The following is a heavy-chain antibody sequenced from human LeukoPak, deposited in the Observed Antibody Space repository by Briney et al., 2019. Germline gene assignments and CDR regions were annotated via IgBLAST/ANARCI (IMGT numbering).Heavy chain of an antibody. CDR1: GYTFTSYY. J-gene: IGHJ4*02. V-gene: IGHV1-46*01. D-gene: IGHD3-3*01. CDR3: ARGSLGITIFGVDRYVDY. CDR2: INPSGGST. Sequence: ASVKVSCKASGYTFTSYYMHWVRQAPGQGLEWMGIINPSGGSTSYAQKFQGRVTMTGDTSTSTVYMELSSLRSEDTAVYYCARGSLGITIFGVDRYVDYWGQGTLVTASS.